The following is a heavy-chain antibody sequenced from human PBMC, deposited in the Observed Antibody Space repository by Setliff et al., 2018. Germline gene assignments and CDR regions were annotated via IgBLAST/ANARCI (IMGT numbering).Heavy chain of an antibody. V-gene: IGHV3-7*01. CDR3: SSYLVS. CDR2: IKEDGSQR. J-gene: IGHJ4*02. CDR1: GFTCSSYW. Sequence: GGSLRLSCAASGFTCSSYWMNWVRQAPGKGLEWVANIKEDGSQRSYGDAVRGRITVSRDNARNLLYLQMNSLRVDDTAVYYCSSYLVSWGQGALVTVSS. D-gene: IGHD2-21*01.